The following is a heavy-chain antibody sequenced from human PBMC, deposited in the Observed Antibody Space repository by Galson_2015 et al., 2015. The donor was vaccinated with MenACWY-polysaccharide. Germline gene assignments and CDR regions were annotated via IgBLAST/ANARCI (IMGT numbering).Heavy chain of an antibody. CDR2: TYYRSKWYN. CDR3: VRDNTYYYDY. D-gene: IGHD3-22*01. Sequence: CAISGDSVSTHSGAWNWIRQSPSSGLEWLGRTYYRSKWYNDYAVSLKGRIALNPDTSKNQFSLQLNSVTPEDTAVYYCVRDNTYYYDYWGQGILVTVSS. V-gene: IGHV6-1*01. J-gene: IGHJ4*02. CDR1: GDSVSTHSGA.